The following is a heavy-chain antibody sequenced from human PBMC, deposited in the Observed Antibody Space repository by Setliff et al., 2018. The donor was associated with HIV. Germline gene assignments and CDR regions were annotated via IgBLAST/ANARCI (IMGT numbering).Heavy chain of an antibody. Sequence: ASVKVSCKASGYTFTGYYIHWVRQAPGQGLEWMGWINPSSAGTKYAQKFQDRVTMTRDTSISTAYMDLSSLTSDDTAVYYCVLASIVSTARWNHWGRGTLVTVSS. D-gene: IGHD1-26*01. CDR2: INPSSAGT. CDR1: GYTFTGYY. V-gene: IGHV1-2*02. J-gene: IGHJ5*02. CDR3: VLASIVSTARWNH.